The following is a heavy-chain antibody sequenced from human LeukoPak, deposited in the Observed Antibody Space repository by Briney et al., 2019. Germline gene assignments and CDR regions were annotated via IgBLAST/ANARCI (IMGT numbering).Heavy chain of an antibody. CDR1: GFTFSSYS. J-gene: IGHJ3*02. D-gene: IGHD3-10*01. V-gene: IGHV3-21*01. CDR3: ARSGLLWFGELLYAFDI. Sequence: GGSPRLSCAASGFTFSSYSMNWVRQAPGKGLEWVSSISSSSSYIYYADSVKGRFTISRDNAKNSLYLQMNSLRAEDTAVYYCARSGLLWFGELLYAFDIWGQGTMVTVSS. CDR2: ISSSSSYI.